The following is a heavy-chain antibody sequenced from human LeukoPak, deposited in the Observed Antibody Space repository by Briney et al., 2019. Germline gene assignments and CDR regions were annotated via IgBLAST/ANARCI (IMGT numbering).Heavy chain of an antibody. Sequence: SETLSLTCTVSGDSISSYYWSWIRQPAGKGLEWIGYIYYSGSTNYNPSLKSRVTISVDTSKNQFSLKLRSVTAADTAVYYCARHHRGSGCVDYWGQGTLVTVS. D-gene: IGHD6-19*01. CDR3: ARHHRGSGCVDY. CDR1: GDSISSYY. J-gene: IGHJ4*02. CDR2: IYYSGST. V-gene: IGHV4-59*08.